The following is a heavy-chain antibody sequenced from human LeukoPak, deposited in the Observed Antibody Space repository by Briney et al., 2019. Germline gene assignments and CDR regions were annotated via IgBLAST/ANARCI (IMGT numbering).Heavy chain of an antibody. CDR2: ISYDGSNK. D-gene: IGHD4-17*01. CDR3: AKGGYGDYEDY. CDR1: GLTFSSYG. Sequence: GGSLRLSCAASGLTFSSYGMHWVRQAPGKGLEWVAVISYDGSNKYYADSVKGRFTISRDNSKNTLYLQMNSLRAEDTAVYYCAKGGYGDYEDYWGQGTLVTVSS. J-gene: IGHJ4*02. V-gene: IGHV3-30*18.